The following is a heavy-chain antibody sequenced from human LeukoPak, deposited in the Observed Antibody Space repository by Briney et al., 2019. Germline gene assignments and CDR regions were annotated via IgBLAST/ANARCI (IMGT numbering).Heavy chain of an antibody. V-gene: IGHV3-23*01. CDR1: GFTFRNYG. Sequence: RGSLRLSCAASGFTFRNYGMNWVRQAPGKGLEWVSGISPSGGGTYYADSVKGRFTISRDDSKNTLSLQMNSLRVEDTAVYYCAQDLAWGAFDHWGQGTLVTVSS. D-gene: IGHD7-27*01. CDR3: AQDLAWGAFDH. J-gene: IGHJ4*02. CDR2: ISPSGGGT.